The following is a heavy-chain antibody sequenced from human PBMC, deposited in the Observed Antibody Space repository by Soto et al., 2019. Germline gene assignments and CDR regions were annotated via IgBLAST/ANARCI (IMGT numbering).Heavy chain of an antibody. CDR3: ARGLAAAGIGFGY. Sequence: QLQLRESGSGLVKPSQTLSLTCAVSGGSISSGGYSWSWIRQPPGKGLEWIGYIYHSGSTYYNPSLKSRVTISVDRSKNQFSLKLSSVTAADTAVYYCARGLAAAGIGFGYWGQGTLVTVSS. CDR2: IYHSGST. J-gene: IGHJ4*02. D-gene: IGHD6-13*01. V-gene: IGHV4-30-2*01. CDR1: GGSISSGGYS.